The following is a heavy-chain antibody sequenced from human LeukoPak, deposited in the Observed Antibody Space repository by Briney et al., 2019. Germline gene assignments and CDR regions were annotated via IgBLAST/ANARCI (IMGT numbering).Heavy chain of an antibody. CDR1: GFILSSYA. V-gene: IGHV3-64*01. CDR2: ITNNGDIT. Sequence: GGSLRLSCAASGFILSSYAMHWVRQAPGKGLEYVSSITNNGDITYYANSVQGRFTMSRDNSKNTLYLQMGSLRAEDMAVYYCATDRAGVADNWGQGTLVTVSS. D-gene: IGHD3-3*01. CDR3: ATDRAGVADN. J-gene: IGHJ4*02.